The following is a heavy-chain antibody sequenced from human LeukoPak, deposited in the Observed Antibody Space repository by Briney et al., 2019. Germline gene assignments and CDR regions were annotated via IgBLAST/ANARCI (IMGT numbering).Heavy chain of an antibody. V-gene: IGHV3-30*02. Sequence: GGSLRLSCAASGFTFSSYGMHWVRQAPGKGLEWVAFIRYDGSNKYYADSVKGRFTISRDNSKNTLYLQMNSLRAEDTAVYYCAEDWGVLRNYYYYMDVWGKGTTVTISS. CDR3: AEDWGVLRNYYYYMDV. J-gene: IGHJ6*03. CDR1: GFTFSSYG. CDR2: IRYDGSNK. D-gene: IGHD3-16*01.